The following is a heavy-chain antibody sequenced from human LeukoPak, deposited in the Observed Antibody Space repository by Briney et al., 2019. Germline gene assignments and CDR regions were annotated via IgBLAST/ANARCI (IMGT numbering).Heavy chain of an antibody. D-gene: IGHD2-15*01. CDR1: GGSFSGYY. CDR3: ARGERSLVAAQFDL. J-gene: IGHJ2*01. CDR2: INHSGST. Sequence: SETLSLTCAVSGGSFSGYYWSWIRQPPGKGLEWIGEINHSGSTNYNPSLKSRVTISVDTSKNQFSLKLSSVTAADTAVYYCARGERSLVAAQFDLWGRGTLVTVSS. V-gene: IGHV4-34*01.